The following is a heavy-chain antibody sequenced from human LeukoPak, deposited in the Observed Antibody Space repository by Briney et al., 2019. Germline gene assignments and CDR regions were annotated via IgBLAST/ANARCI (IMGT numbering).Heavy chain of an antibody. D-gene: IGHD3-22*01. CDR2: IDPSDSYT. CDR1: GYIFTSYW. V-gene: IGHV5-10-1*01. J-gene: IGHJ6*02. Sequence: GESLMISCKGSGYIFTSYWISWVRQMPGKGLEWMGRIDPSDSYTNYSPSFQGHVTISADKSISTAYLQWSSLKASDTAMYYCARHPNYDSSGYYSPYYYYGMDVWGQGTTVTVSS. CDR3: ARHPNYDSSGYYSPYYYYGMDV.